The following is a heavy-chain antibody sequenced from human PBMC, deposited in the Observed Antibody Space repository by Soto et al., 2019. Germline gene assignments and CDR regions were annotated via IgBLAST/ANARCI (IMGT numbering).Heavy chain of an antibody. CDR3: ESMGGSHMRDYAFDI. J-gene: IGHJ3*02. V-gene: IGHV1-18*01. Sequence: ASVKVSCKASGYTFNSYGISWVRQEPGQGLEWMGWISAYNGNTNYAQKLQGRVTMTTDTSTSTAYMELRSLSSDDTAVYYCESMGGSHMRDYAFDIWGQGTMVTVSS. D-gene: IGHD3-16*01. CDR1: GYTFNSYG. CDR2: ISAYNGNT.